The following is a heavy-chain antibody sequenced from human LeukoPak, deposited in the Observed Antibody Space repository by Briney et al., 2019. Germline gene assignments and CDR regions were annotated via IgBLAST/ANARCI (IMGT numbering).Heavy chain of an antibody. J-gene: IGHJ4*02. CDR3: AKDIGLDGYLY. V-gene: IGHV3-43*02. Sequence: GGSLRLSCAASGFSVNNKYMSWVRQAPGKGLEWVSLISGDGGSTYYADSVKGRFTISRDNGKNSLYLQMNSLRTEDTALYYCAKDIGLDGYLYWGQGTLVTVSS. CDR2: ISGDGGST. D-gene: IGHD5-24*01. CDR1: GFSVNNKY.